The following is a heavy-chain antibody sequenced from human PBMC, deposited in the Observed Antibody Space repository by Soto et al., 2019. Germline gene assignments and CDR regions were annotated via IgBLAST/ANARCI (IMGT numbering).Heavy chain of an antibody. Sequence: GGSLRLSCAASGFTFSSYGMHWVRQAPGKGLEWVAVISYDGSNKYYADSVKGRFTISRDNSKNTLYLQMNSLRAEDTAVYYCAKAVVAVAAADYWGQGTLVTVSS. D-gene: IGHD2-15*01. V-gene: IGHV3-30*18. J-gene: IGHJ4*02. CDR2: ISYDGSNK. CDR1: GFTFSSYG. CDR3: AKAVVAVAAADY.